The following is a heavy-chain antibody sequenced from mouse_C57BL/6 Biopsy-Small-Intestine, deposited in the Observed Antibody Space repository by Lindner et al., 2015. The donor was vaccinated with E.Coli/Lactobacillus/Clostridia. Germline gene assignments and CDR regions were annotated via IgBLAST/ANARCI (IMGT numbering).Heavy chain of an antibody. V-gene: IGHV1-82*01. CDR2: IYPGDGDT. CDR1: GYAFSSSW. J-gene: IGHJ1*03. CDR3: TTYGYDEYFDV. D-gene: IGHD2-2*01. Sequence: VQLQESGPELVKPGASVKISCKASGYAFSSSWMNWVKQRPGKGLEWIGRIYPGDGDTNYNGKFKGKATLTADKSSSTAYMQLSSLTSEDTAVYYCTTYGYDEYFDVWGTGTTVTVSS.